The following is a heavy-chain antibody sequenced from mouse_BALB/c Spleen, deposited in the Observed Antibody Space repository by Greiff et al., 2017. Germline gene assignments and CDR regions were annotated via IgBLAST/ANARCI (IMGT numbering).Heavy chain of an antibody. CDR2: IDPANGNT. Sequence: VQLQQSGAELVKPGASVKLSCTASGFNFKDTYMHWVKQRPEQGLEWIGRIDPANGNTKYDPKFQGKATITADTSSNTAYLQLSSLTSEDTAVYYCAAHVDYWGQGTSVTGSS. CDR3: AAHVDY. CDR1: GFNFKDTY. V-gene: IGHV14-3*02. J-gene: IGHJ4*01.